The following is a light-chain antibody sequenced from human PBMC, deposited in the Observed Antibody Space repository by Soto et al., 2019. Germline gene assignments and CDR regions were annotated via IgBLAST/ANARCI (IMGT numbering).Light chain of an antibody. CDR1: QSVSSN. V-gene: IGKV3-15*01. CDR3: QQYNNWLTWT. CDR2: GAS. Sequence: EIVMKQSPATLSVSPGERATLSCRASQSVSSNLAWYQQKPGQAPRLLIYGASTRATGIPARFSGSGSGTEFTLTISSLQSEDFAVYYCQQYNNWLTWTFGQGTKVDI. J-gene: IGKJ1*01.